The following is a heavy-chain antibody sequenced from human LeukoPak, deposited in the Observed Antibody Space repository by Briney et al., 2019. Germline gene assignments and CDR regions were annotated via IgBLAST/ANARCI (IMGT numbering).Heavy chain of an antibody. CDR2: IYYSGST. CDR1: GGSISSSSYY. D-gene: IGHD3-10*01. CDR3: ARDIYGSGRDAFDI. Sequence: SETLSLTCTVSGGSISSSSYYWGWIRQPPGKGLEWIGSIYYSGSTYYNPSLKSRVTISVDTSKNQFSLKLSSVTAADTAVYYCARDIYGSGRDAFDIWGQGTMVTVSS. V-gene: IGHV4-39*07. J-gene: IGHJ3*02.